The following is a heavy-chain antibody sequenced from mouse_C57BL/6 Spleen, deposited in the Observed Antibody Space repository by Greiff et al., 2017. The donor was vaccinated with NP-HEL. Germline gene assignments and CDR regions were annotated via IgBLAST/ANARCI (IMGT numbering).Heavy chain of an antibody. J-gene: IGHJ1*03. CDR1: GYAFSSYW. D-gene: IGHD1-1*01. Sequence: QVQLQQSGAELVKPGASVKISCKASGYAFSSYWMNWVKQRPGKGLEWIGQIYPGDGDTNYNGKFKGKATLTAAKSSTTAYLPLSSLTSDSSAVFVGARWDYYGSSPCCDVWGTGTTVTDSS. CDR3: ARWDYYGSSPCCDV. CDR2: IYPGDGDT. V-gene: IGHV1-80*01.